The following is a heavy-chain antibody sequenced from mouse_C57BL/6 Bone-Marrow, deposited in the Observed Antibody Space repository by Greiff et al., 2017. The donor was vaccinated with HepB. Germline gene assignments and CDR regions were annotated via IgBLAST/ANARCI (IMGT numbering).Heavy chain of an antibody. CDR2: ISSGGSYT. J-gene: IGHJ4*01. V-gene: IGHV5-6*02. CDR3: ARGELRHYAMDY. CDR1: GFTFSSYG. Sequence: EVKLVDSGGDLVKPGGSLKLSCAASGFTFSSYGMSWVRQTPDKRLEWVATISSGGSYTYYPDSVKGRFTISRDNAKNTLYLQMSSLKSEDTAMYYCARGELRHYAMDYWGQGTSVTVSS. D-gene: IGHD3-2*02.